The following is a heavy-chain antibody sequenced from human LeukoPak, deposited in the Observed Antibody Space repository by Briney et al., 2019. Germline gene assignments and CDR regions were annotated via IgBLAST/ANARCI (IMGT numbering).Heavy chain of an antibody. J-gene: IGHJ4*02. Sequence: ASVKVSCKASGCTFTGYYMHWVRQAPGQGLEWVGGINPNNGGTNYAQKFQDRVSLTRDKSISTPYMQLSRLRSDDTAVYFCARSPHILTGENFDYWGQGTLLTVSS. D-gene: IGHD3-9*01. CDR3: ARSPHILTGENFDY. V-gene: IGHV1-2*02. CDR2: INPNNGGT. CDR1: GCTFTGYY.